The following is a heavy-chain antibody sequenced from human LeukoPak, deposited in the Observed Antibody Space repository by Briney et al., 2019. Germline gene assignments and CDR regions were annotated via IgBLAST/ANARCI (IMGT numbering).Heavy chain of an antibody. CDR3: ARGSFDSSGYYVFDY. CDR2: IYNSGNT. J-gene: IGHJ4*02. D-gene: IGHD3-22*01. V-gene: IGHV4-4*07. Sequence: SETLSLTCTVSGDSITRNYWSWIRQPAGKVLEWIGRIYNSGNTNYSPSLESRVTMSTDTSKNQFSLKLTSVTAADTAVYYCARGSFDSSGYYVFDYWGQGTLVTVSS. CDR1: GDSITRNY.